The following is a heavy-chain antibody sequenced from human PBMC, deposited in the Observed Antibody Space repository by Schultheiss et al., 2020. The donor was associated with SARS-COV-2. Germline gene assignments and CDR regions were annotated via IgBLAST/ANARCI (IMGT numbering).Heavy chain of an antibody. J-gene: IGHJ6*02. V-gene: IGHV4-59*08. CDR3: ARARTTLAPYYYYGMDV. CDR1: GGSISSYY. D-gene: IGHD4-23*01. CDR2: IYYSGST. Sequence: GSLRLSCTVSGGSISSYYWSWIRQPPGKGLEWIGYIYYSGSTNYNPSLKSRVTISVDTSKNQFSLKLSSVTAADTAVYYCARARTTLAPYYYYGMDVWGQGTTVTVSS.